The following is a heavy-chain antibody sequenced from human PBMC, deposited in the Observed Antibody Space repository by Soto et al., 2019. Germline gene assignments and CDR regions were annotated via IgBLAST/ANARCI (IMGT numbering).Heavy chain of an antibody. D-gene: IGHD2-2*01. CDR2: ISAYNGNT. CDR1: GGTSSSYT. J-gene: IGHJ6*02. Sequence: GASVKVSCKASGGTSSSYTISWVRQAPGQGLEWMGWISAYNGNTNYAQKLQGRVTMTTDTSTSTAYMELRSLRSDDTAVYYCARYSCSSTSCSVYYYYGMDVWGQGTTVTVSS. CDR3: ARYSCSSTSCSVYYYYGMDV. V-gene: IGHV1-18*01.